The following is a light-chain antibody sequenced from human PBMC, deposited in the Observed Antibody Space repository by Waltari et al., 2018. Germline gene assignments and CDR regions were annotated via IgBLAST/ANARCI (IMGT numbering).Light chain of an antibody. CDR3: ASYTRSTTAL. Sequence: QSALTQPASVSGSPGQSITISCTGTSSHVGGYDFVSWYQQHPGKVPKLMIYEVSNRPSGISNRFSGSKSGNTASLTISGLQAEDEADYYCASYTRSTTALFGGGTKLTVL. J-gene: IGLJ2*01. CDR2: EVS. V-gene: IGLV2-14*01. CDR1: SSHVGGYDF.